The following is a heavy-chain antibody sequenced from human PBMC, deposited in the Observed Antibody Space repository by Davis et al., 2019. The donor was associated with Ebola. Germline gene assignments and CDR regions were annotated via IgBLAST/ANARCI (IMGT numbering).Heavy chain of an antibody. CDR1: GGFFSGQY. J-gene: IGHJ4*02. V-gene: IGHV4-34*01. Sequence: PSETLSLTCGVYGGFFSGQYWTWIRQSPGKGLEWIGEISHSGRTNYNPSLKSRVAISVDTSNKQFSLRLRSVTAADTAVYYCARSSTIAVAGYEAFDYWGQGTLVTVSS. CDR2: ISHSGRT. CDR3: ARSSTIAVAGYEAFDY. D-gene: IGHD6-19*01.